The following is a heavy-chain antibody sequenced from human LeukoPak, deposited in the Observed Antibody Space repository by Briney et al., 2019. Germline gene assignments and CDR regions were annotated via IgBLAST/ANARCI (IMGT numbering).Heavy chain of an antibody. J-gene: IGHJ3*02. CDR1: VGSISSYY. Sequence: PSETLSLTCTVSVGSISSYYWSWIRQPPGKGLEWIGYIYYSGSTNYNPSLKSRVTISVDTSKNQFSLKLSSVTAADTAVYYCASEGFWSGYPDAFDIWGQGTMVTVSS. D-gene: IGHD3-3*01. V-gene: IGHV4-59*01. CDR2: IYYSGST. CDR3: ASEGFWSGYPDAFDI.